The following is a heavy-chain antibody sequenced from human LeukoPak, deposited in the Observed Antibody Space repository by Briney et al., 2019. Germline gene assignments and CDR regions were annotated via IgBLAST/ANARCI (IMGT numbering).Heavy chain of an antibody. CDR3: ATTYCSSTSCYPYYFDY. D-gene: IGHD2-2*01. CDR1: GFTVSSNY. J-gene: IGHJ4*02. CDR2: VYSGGST. Sequence: PGGSLRLSCAASGFTVSSNYMSWVRQSPGEGLEWVSVVYSGGSTYYADSVKGRFTISRDNSKNTLYLQMNSLRAEDTAVYYCATTYCSSTSCYPYYFDYWGQGTLVTASS. V-gene: IGHV3-53*01.